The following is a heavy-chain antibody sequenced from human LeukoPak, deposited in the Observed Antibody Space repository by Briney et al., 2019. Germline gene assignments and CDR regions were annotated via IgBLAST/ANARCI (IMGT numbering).Heavy chain of an antibody. J-gene: IGHJ4*02. CDR1: GFTFSNAW. Sequence: PGGSLRLSCAASGFTFSNAWMSWVRQAPGKGLEWVGRIKSKTDGGTTDYAAPVKGRFTISRDDSKNTLYLQMNSLKTEDTAVYYCTTDTVGKVGGTDYWGQGTLVTVSS. CDR2: IKSKTDGGTT. CDR3: TTDTVGKVGGTDY. D-gene: IGHD2-15*01. V-gene: IGHV3-15*01.